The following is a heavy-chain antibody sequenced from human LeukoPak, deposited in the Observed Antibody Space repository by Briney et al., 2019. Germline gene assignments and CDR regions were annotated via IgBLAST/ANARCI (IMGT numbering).Heavy chain of an antibody. D-gene: IGHD2-2*01. J-gene: IGHJ5*02. CDR3: ARRPIGYCSSTSCRGWFDP. Sequence: GASVTVSCKASGYTFTSYDINWVRQATGQGLEWMGWMNPNSGNTGYAQKFQGRVTMTRNTSISTAYMELSSLRSEDTAVYYCARRPIGYCSSTSCRGWFDPWGQGTLVTVSS. CDR2: MNPNSGNT. V-gene: IGHV1-8*01. CDR1: GYTFTSYD.